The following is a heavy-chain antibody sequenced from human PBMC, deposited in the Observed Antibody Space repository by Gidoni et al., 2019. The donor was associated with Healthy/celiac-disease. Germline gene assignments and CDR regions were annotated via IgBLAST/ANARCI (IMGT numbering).Heavy chain of an antibody. Sequence: QVQLVESGGGVVQPGRSLRLSCAASGFTFSSYGMHWVRQAPGKGLEWVAVISYDGRNKYYADSVKGRFTISRDNSKNTLYLQMNSLRAEDTAVYYCAKGGDILTGYYGVNWFDPWGQGTLVTVSS. CDR1: GFTFSSYG. CDR2: ISYDGRNK. J-gene: IGHJ5*02. D-gene: IGHD3-9*01. V-gene: IGHV3-30*18. CDR3: AKGGDILTGYYGVNWFDP.